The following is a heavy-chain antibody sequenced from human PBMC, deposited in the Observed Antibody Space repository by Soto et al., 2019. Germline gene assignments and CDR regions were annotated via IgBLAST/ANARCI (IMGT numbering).Heavy chain of an antibody. CDR2: IIPVFGAA. J-gene: IGHJ3*02. CDR1: GAPLKTFINYG. CDR3: ARTRLQSAFDI. D-gene: IGHD4-4*01. Sequence: GASVKVSCKASGAPLKTFINYGITWVRQAPGQRLEWMGGIIPVFGAANHAQKFQDRVTISADESTRTVNMELSSLTSEDTAVYYCARTRLQSAFDIWGQGTMVTVSS. V-gene: IGHV1-69*13.